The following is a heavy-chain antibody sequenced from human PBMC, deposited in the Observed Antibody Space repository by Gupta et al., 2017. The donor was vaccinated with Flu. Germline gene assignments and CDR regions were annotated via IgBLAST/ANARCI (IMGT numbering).Heavy chain of an antibody. Sequence: QVQLVESGGGVVQPGRSLRLSCAASGFTFSSYGMHWVRQAPGKGLEWVAVIWYDGSNKYYADSVKGRFTISRDNSKNTLYLQMNSLRAEDTAVYYCARADVTTVLRDWGQGTLVTVSS. CDR3: ARADVTTVLRD. CDR1: GFTFSSYG. CDR2: IWYDGSNK. D-gene: IGHD4-17*01. V-gene: IGHV3-33*01. J-gene: IGHJ4*02.